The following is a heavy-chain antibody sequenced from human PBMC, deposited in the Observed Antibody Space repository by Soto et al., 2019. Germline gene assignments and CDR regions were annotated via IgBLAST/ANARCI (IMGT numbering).Heavy chain of an antibody. Sequence: QVQLVQSGAEVKKPGSSVKVSCKASGGTFSSYTISWVRQAPGQGLEWMGRIIPILGIANYAQKFQGRVTITADKSTSTADMELSTLRSEDTAVYYGAIAPPYSIQDYDFDYWGQGTLVTVSS. D-gene: IGHD4-17*01. CDR1: GGTFSSYT. CDR2: IIPILGIA. CDR3: AIAPPYSIQDYDFDY. J-gene: IGHJ4*02. V-gene: IGHV1-69*02.